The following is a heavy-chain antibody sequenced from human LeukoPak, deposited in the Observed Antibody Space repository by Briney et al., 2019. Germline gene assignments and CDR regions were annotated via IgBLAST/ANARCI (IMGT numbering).Heavy chain of an antibody. Sequence: GGSLRLSCAASGFAVINNYMSWVRQAPGKGLAWVSVIYSDGTTVYADSVKGRFTISRDNSKNTLYLQMNSLRAEDTAVYYCAKGRYGLNAFDIWGQGTMVTVSS. CDR1: GFAVINNY. CDR2: IYSDGTT. CDR3: AKGRYGLNAFDI. V-gene: IGHV3-66*01. J-gene: IGHJ3*02. D-gene: IGHD4-17*01.